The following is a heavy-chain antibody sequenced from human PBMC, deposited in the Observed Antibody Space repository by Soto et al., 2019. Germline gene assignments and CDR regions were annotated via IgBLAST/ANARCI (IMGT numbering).Heavy chain of an antibody. Sequence: GESLKISCKASGYTFTNYWIGWVRQMPGKGLEWMGIIYPGDSDTRYSPSFQGQVTISADKSISTAYLQWSSLKASDTAMYYCARRWLVDPNWFDPWGQGTLVTVSS. CDR2: IYPGDSDT. J-gene: IGHJ5*02. V-gene: IGHV5-51*01. D-gene: IGHD6-19*01. CDR1: GYTFTNYW. CDR3: ARRWLVDPNWFDP.